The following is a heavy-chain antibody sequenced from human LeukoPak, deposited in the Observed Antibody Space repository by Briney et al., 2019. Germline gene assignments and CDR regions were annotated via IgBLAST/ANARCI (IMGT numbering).Heavy chain of an antibody. CDR3: AREVPFGYGGNSDGLDY. CDR1: GFTFSSYW. CDR2: IKQDGSNK. V-gene: IGHV3-7*01. J-gene: IGHJ4*02. Sequence: GGSLRLSCAASGFTFSSYWMSWVRQAPGKGLEWVANIKQDGSNKYYADSVKGRFTISRDNSKNTLYLQMNSLRAEDTAVYYCAREVPFGYGGNSDGLDYWGQGTLVTVSS. D-gene: IGHD4-23*01.